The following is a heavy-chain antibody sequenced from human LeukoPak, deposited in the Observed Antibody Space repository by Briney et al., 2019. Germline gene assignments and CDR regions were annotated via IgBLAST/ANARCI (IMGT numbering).Heavy chain of an antibody. CDR2: IFYSGSA. Sequence: SETLSLTCTVSGGSISTSSYYWGWVRQPPGKGLEWIGNIFYSGSAYYSPSLKSRVTISLDTSRNQFSLKLSSVTAADTAVYYCARGYYYMDVWGKGTTVTISS. CDR3: ARGYYYMDV. CDR1: GGSISTSSYY. J-gene: IGHJ6*03. V-gene: IGHV4-39*07.